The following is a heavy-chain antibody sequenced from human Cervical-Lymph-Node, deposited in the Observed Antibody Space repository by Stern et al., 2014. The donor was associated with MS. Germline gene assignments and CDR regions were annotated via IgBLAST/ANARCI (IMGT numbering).Heavy chain of an antibody. V-gene: IGHV2-5*02. Sequence: ESGPTLVKPTQTLTLTCTFSGFSLSTSGVGVGWIRQPPGKALEWLALIYWDDDKSYSPSLKSRLTISKDTSKNQVVLTMTNMDPVDTATYYCAHRLGATTGYYFDYWGQGTLVTVSS. J-gene: IGHJ4*02. CDR3: AHRLGATTGYYFDY. CDR1: GFSLSTSGVG. CDR2: IYWDDDK. D-gene: IGHD4-17*01.